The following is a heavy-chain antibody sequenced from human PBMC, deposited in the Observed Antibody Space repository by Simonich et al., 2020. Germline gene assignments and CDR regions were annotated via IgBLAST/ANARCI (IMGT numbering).Heavy chain of an antibody. V-gene: IGHV3-9*01. D-gene: IGHD6-13*01. CDR3: AKDVAAAGTEYFQH. CDR1: GFTFDDYA. Sequence: EVQLVESGGGLVQPGRSLRLSCAASGFTFDDYAMHWVRQAPGKCMEWVQGISWKGGSIGYADAVKGRFTISRDNAKNSLYLQMNSLRAEDTALYYCAKDVAAAGTEYFQHWGQGTLVTVSS. CDR2: ISWKGGSI. J-gene: IGHJ1*01.